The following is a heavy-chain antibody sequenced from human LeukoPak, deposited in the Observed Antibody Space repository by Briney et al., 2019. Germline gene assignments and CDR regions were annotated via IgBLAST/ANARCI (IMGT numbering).Heavy chain of an antibody. J-gene: IGHJ3*02. V-gene: IGHV3-74*01. CDR1: GFTFSSYW. D-gene: IGHD3-22*01. CDR2: INRDGSST. CDR3: ARESYYYESSAFDI. Sequence: PGGSLRLSCAASGFTFSSYWMHWVRHAPGKGLVWFSGINRDGSSTSYADSVKGRFTISRDKAENTLYLQMNSLRAEDTAVYYCARESYYYESSAFDIWGQGTMVTVSS.